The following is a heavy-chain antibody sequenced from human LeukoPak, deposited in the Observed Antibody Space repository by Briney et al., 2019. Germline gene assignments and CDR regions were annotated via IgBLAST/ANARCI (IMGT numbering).Heavy chain of an antibody. Sequence: SETLSLTCTVSGGSISSGGYYWSWIRQHPGKGLEWIGYVYYSGSSDYNPYLKSRRSISVDTSKNQFSLKLSSVTAADTAVYYCARGLYYYDSSGYYDAYWEQSILITVSS. V-gene: IGHV4-31*03. CDR3: ARGLYYYDSSGYYDAY. CDR1: GGSISSGGYY. CDR2: VYYSGSS. D-gene: IGHD3-22*01. J-gene: IGHJ4*01.